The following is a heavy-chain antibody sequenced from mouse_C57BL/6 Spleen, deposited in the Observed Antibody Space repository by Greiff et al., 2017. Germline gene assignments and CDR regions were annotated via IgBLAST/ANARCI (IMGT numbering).Heavy chain of an antibody. CDR1: GFTFSSYA. J-gene: IGHJ4*01. Sequence: EVKLVESGEGLVKPGGSLKLSCAASGFTFSSYAMSWVRQTPEKRLERVAYISSGGDYIYYADTVKGRFTISRDNARNTLYLQMSSLKSEDTAMYYCTREGKGYYSYAMDYWGQGTSVTVSS. CDR3: TREGKGYYSYAMDY. D-gene: IGHD2-3*01. CDR2: ISSGGDYI. V-gene: IGHV5-9-1*02.